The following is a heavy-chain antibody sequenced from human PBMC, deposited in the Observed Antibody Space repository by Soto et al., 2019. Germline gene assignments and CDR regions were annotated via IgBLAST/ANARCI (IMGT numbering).Heavy chain of an antibody. V-gene: IGHV3-23*01. CDR3: AMAGGSCTCDFDY. Sequence: DVQLLESGGGLVQPGGSLRLSCAASGFTFSSYAMNWVRQAPGKGLEWVAGISGSATSTYYADSVKGRFNISRDNSRNTLYLQKIGRRADVTDLDFFAMAGGSCTCDFDYWCQGTLVTVSS. CDR1: GFTFSSYA. D-gene: IGHD2-8*01. J-gene: IGHJ4*02. CDR2: ISGSATST.